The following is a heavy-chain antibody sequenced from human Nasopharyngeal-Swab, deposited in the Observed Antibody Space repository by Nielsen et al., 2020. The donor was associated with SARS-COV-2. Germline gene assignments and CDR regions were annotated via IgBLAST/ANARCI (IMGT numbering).Heavy chain of an antibody. D-gene: IGHD3-10*01. Sequence: ASVKVSCKASGYTFTSYAMHWVRQAPGQRLEWMGWINAGNGNTKYSQKFQGRVTITRDTSASTAYMELSSLRSEDTAVYYCARDASVLLSEYYFDYWGQGTLVTVSS. CDR1: GYTFTSYA. V-gene: IGHV1-3*01. CDR3: ARDASVLLSEYYFDY. CDR2: INAGNGNT. J-gene: IGHJ4*02.